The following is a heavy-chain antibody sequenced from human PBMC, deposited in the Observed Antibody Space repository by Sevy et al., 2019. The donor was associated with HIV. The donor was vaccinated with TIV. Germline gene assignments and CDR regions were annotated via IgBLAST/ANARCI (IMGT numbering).Heavy chain of an antibody. D-gene: IGHD7-27*01. V-gene: IGHV3-7*03. CDR2: KKQDGSDK. CDR3: ARSWDYWGQMGY. CDR1: GFTFNNYW. J-gene: IGHJ4*02. Sequence: GGSLRLSCAASGFTFNNYWMTWVRQAPGKGLEWMANKKQDGSDKYYMESVKGRFNISRDNTKNSLYLQLNSLRAEDTAVYYCARSWDYWGQMGYWGQGTLVTVSS.